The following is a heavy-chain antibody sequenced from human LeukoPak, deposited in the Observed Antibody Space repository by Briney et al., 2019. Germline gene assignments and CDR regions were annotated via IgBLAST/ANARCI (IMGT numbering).Heavy chain of an antibody. V-gene: IGHV3-66*01. Sequence: PGGSLRLSCAASGFTFSSYEMNWVRQAPGKGLEWVSFLHTGGNTFYADSVKGRFTISRDNSKNTLYLYMNSLRAEDTAVYYCARGGLHPDFDYWGQGTLVTVSS. D-gene: IGHD4-11*01. J-gene: IGHJ4*02. CDR3: ARGGLHPDFDY. CDR1: GFTFSSYE. CDR2: LHTGGNT.